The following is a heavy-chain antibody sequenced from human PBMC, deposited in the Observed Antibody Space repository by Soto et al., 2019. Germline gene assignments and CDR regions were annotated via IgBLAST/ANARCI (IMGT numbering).Heavy chain of an antibody. J-gene: IGHJ4*02. CDR3: ARIWPRRGIFGVGIDGKIIDY. CDR2: INHSGRT. V-gene: IGHV4-34*01. D-gene: IGHD3-3*01. Sequence: QVQLQQWGAGLLKPSETLSLTCAVYGGSFSGYYWSWIRQPPGKGLEWNGEINHSGRTNYNPSLNSRFTISVDTSKNQFSMKLSSVTAADTAVYYCARIWPRRGIFGVGIDGKIIDYWGQGTLVTVSS. CDR1: GGSFSGYY.